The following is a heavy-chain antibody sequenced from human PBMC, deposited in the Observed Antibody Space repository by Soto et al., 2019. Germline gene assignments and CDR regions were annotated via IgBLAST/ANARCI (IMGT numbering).Heavy chain of an antibody. V-gene: IGHV1-18*01. CDR1: GYTFINYG. CDR2: ISSYSGDT. D-gene: IGHD3-10*01. Sequence: QVQLVQSGAEVKNPGASVKVSCKASGYTFINYGISWVRQAPGQGLEWMGWISSYSGDTNYAQKVQGRVTVTTDITXSTVDMELRNLRSDDTAVYFCARDPGVVRGVIVDYWGQGTLVTVSS. J-gene: IGHJ4*02. CDR3: ARDPGVVRGVIVDY.